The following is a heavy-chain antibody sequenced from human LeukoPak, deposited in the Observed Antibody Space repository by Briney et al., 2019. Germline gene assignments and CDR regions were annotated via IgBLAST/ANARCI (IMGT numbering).Heavy chain of an antibody. D-gene: IGHD1-1*01. J-gene: IGHJ6*03. Sequence: SETLSLICAVSDDSITMYYWTWIRQPPGKGLEWIGYVDHTGSTNFNPSLNGRVSISRDTSKNLFSLRLRSVTAADTGVYFCARGRVSSSTWYSTYYYYFYMDVWGKGTTVTVSS. CDR2: VDHTGST. CDR3: ARGRVSSSTWYSTYYYYFYMDV. CDR1: DDSITMYY. V-gene: IGHV4-59*01.